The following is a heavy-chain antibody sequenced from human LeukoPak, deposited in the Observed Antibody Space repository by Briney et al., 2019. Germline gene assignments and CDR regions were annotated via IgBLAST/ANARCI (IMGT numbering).Heavy chain of an antibody. V-gene: IGHV1-2*02. J-gene: IGHJ3*02. CDR1: GYTFTDYS. CDR3: ASKKIGPHIGAGEI. D-gene: IGHD5-12*01. Sequence: GASVKVSCKASGYTFTDYSIHWVRQAPGQGLEWMGWINPSNGDTQSAQKFQSRVIMTSDTSISTAYMELSSLRSDDAAIYYCASKKIGPHIGAGEIWGQGTMVTMSS. CDR2: INPSNGDT.